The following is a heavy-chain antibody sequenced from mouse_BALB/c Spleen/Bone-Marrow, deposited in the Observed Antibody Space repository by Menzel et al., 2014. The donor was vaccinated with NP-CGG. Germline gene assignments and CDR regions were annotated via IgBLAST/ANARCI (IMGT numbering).Heavy chain of an antibody. CDR3: ALYYYGSSGFAY. Sequence: EVKLMESGAELVKPGASVKLSCTASGFNIKDTYMHWVKRRPEQGLEWIGRIDPANGNTKYDPKFQGKATITADTSSNTAYLQLSSLTSEDTAVYYGALYYYGSSGFAYWGQGTLVTVSA. CDR1: GFNIKDTY. CDR2: IDPANGNT. J-gene: IGHJ3*01. V-gene: IGHV14-3*02. D-gene: IGHD1-1*01.